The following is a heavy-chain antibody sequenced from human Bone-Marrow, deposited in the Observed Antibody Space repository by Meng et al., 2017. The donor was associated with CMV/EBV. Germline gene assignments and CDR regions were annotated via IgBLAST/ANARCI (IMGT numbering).Heavy chain of an antibody. CDR2: IYYSGST. CDR1: GGSVSSGSYY. CDR3: ARGGYSSGWYLGEVDY. Sequence: SETLSLTCTVSGGSVSSGSYYWSWIRQPPGKGLEWIGYIYYSGSTNYNPSLKSRVTISVDTSKNQSSLKLRSVTTADTAVYYCARGGYSSGWYLGEVDYWGQGTLVTVSS. D-gene: IGHD6-19*01. J-gene: IGHJ4*02. V-gene: IGHV4-61*01.